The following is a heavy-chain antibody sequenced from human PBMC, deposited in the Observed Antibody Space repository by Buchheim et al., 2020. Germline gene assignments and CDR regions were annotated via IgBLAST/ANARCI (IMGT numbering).Heavy chain of an antibody. Sequence: EVQLVESGGGLVQPGGSLRLSCAASGFTFSTYAMSWVRQAPGKGLEWVSGVSASGDSTNYADSVKGRFTISRDNSKNTLYLQMNSLGAEDTAVYYCAGRYCSGGRCFWGGYWGQGTL. D-gene: IGHD2-15*01. V-gene: IGHV3-23*04. CDR2: VSASGDST. CDR1: GFTFSTYA. J-gene: IGHJ4*02. CDR3: AGRYCSGGRCFWGGY.